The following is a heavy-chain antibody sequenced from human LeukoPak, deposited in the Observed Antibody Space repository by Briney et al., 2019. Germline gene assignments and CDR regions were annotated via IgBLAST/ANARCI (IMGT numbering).Heavy chain of an antibody. Sequence: GGSLRLSCAASGFTFSTYSMNWVRQAPGKGLEWVSYISSSGGTIYYADYVKGRFTISRDNAKNSLYLQMNSLRAEDTAVYYCARPSSVLDMGIIPFDFWGQGTLVTVSS. D-gene: IGHD3-3*01. CDR2: ISSSGGTI. V-gene: IGHV3-48*04. CDR3: ARPSSVLDMGIIPFDF. J-gene: IGHJ4*02. CDR1: GFTFSTYS.